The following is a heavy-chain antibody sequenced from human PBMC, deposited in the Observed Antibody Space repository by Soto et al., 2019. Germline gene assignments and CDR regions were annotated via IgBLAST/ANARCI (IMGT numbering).Heavy chain of an antibody. CDR1: GGSLSDYF. V-gene: IGHV4-34*01. J-gene: IGHJ6*03. D-gene: IGHD2-21*01. CDR3: ARGGISHWAYFYYMDV. Sequence: SETLSLTCVVSGGSLSDYFWSWIRQPPGMALEWIGEINHLGSINYNPSLKSRVTMSVDTSKNQFPLTLNSVTAADTATYYCARGGISHWAYFYYMDVWDRGTTVTSP. CDR2: INHLGSI.